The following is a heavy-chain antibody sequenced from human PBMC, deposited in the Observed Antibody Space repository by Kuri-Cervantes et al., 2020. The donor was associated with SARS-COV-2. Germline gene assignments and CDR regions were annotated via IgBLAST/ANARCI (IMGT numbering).Heavy chain of an antibody. Sequence: ASVKVSCKASGYTFTSYYMHWVRQAPGQGLEWMGWINPNSGGTNYAQKFQGRVTMTRDTSISTAYMELSRLRSDDTAVYYCARWSIVGATRGLLRYYGMDVWGQGTTVTVSS. V-gene: IGHV1-2*02. D-gene: IGHD1-26*01. CDR2: INPNSGGT. CDR3: ARWSIVGATRGLLRYYGMDV. J-gene: IGHJ6*02. CDR1: GYTFTSYY.